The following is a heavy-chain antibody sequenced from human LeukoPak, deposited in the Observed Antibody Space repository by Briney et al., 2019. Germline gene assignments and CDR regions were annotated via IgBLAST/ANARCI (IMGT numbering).Heavy chain of an antibody. CDR2: ISGSGGST. V-gene: IGHV3-23*01. CDR3: AKSDEAMIVVLQREGVDY. CDR1: GFTFSSYA. Sequence: GGSLRLSCAASGFTFSSYAMSWVRQAPGKGLEWVSAISGSGGSTYYADSVKGRFTISRDNSKNTLYLQMNSLRAEDTAVYYCAKSDEAMIVVLQREGVDYWGQGTLVTVSS. D-gene: IGHD3-22*01. J-gene: IGHJ4*02.